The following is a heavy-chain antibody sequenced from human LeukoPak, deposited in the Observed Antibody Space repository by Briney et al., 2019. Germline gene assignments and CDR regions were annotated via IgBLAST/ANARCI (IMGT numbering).Heavy chain of an antibody. J-gene: IGHJ4*02. V-gene: IGHV1-24*01. CDR1: GYTLTELS. D-gene: IGHD5-12*01. CDR2: FDPEDGET. CDR3: ATDKGGYSGYDFGY. Sequence: ASVKVSCKVSGYTLTELSMHWVRQAPGIGLEWMGGFDPEDGETIYAQKFQGRVTMTEDTSTDTAYMELSSLRSEDTAVYYCATDKGGYSGYDFGYWGQGTLVTVSS.